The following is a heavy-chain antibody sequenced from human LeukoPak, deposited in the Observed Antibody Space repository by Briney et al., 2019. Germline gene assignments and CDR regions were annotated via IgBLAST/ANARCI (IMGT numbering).Heavy chain of an antibody. J-gene: IGHJ4*02. V-gene: IGHV6-1*01. CDR1: GDSVSNNSAV. CDR2: TYYRSKWYN. D-gene: IGHD2-15*01. Sequence: SQTLSLTCAISGDSVSNNSAVWNWIRQPPSRGLEWLGRTYYRSKWYNDYAVSVKGRITINPDTSKNQFSLQLNSVTPEDTAVYYCVRGGSGFDYWGQGTLVTVSS. CDR3: VRGGSGFDY.